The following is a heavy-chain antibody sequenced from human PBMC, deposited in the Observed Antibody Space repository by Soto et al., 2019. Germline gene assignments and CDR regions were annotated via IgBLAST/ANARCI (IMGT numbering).Heavy chain of an antibody. Sequence: PSQTLSLTCAISGDSVSTNSATWDWIRQSPSRGLEWLGRTYYRSKWENDYAVSVKGRISIIPDTTNNRLSLQLNSVSPDDTAVYYCARLIGNSWLDSWGQGTLVTVS. J-gene: IGHJ5*01. CDR3: ARLIGNSWLDS. CDR1: GDSVSTNSAT. V-gene: IGHV6-1*01. CDR2: TYYRSKWEN.